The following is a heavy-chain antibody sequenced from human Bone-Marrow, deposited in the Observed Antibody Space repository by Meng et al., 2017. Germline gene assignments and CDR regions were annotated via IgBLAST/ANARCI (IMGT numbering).Heavy chain of an antibody. CDR1: GGSNSCGDYY. Sequence: QVQLQESGPGLVKPSQTLSLTCTVSGGSNSCGDYYWSWIRQPPGKGLEWIGYIYNSGSTYYNPSLKSRVTISVDTSKNQFSLKLRFVTAADTAVYYCAREGRSHQVGVSVYWGQGNLVTVSS. CDR3: AREGRSHQVGVSVY. CDR2: IYNSGST. D-gene: IGHD2-21*01. J-gene: IGHJ4*02. V-gene: IGHV4-30-4*01.